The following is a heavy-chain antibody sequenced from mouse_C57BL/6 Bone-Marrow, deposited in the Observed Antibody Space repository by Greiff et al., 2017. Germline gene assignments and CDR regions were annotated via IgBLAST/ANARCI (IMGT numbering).Heavy chain of an antibody. CDR1: GFTFSSYT. D-gene: IGHD1-1*01. CDR2: ISGGGGNT. J-gene: IGHJ3*01. V-gene: IGHV5-9*01. Sequence: EVHLVESGGGLVKPGGSLKLSCAASGFTFSSYTMSWVRQTPEKRLEWVATISGGGGNTYYPDSVKGRFTISSDNDKNTLYLQMRSLRSEDTALYYCAPPPYYYGVFAYWGQGTLVTVSA. CDR3: APPPYYYGVFAY.